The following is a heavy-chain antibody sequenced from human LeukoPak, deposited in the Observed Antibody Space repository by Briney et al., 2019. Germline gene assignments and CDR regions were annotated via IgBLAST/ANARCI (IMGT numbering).Heavy chain of an antibody. Sequence: PSQTLSLTCTVSGGSLSSGDYYWGWVRQPPGRGLEWFGYIYYSGSAYYNPSLKSRVTISVDTSKNQFSLKLSSVTAADTAVYYCARALRINYYDSSGAPDDAFDIWGQGTMVTVSS. J-gene: IGHJ3*02. CDR3: ARALRINYYDSSGAPDDAFDI. V-gene: IGHV4-30-4*01. CDR1: GGSLSSGDYY. CDR2: IYYSGSA. D-gene: IGHD3-22*01.